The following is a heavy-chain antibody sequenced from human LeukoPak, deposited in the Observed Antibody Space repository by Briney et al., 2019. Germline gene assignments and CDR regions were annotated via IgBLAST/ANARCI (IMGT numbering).Heavy chain of an antibody. Sequence: GGPLRLSCAASGFTFDDYAMHWVRQAPGKGLEWVSGISWNSGSIGYADSVKGRFTISRDNAKNSLYLQMNSLRAEDTALYYCAASFFGVGYYFDYWGQGTLVTVSS. CDR2: ISWNSGSI. D-gene: IGHD3-3*01. CDR1: GFTFDDYA. J-gene: IGHJ4*02. V-gene: IGHV3-9*01. CDR3: AASFFGVGYYFDY.